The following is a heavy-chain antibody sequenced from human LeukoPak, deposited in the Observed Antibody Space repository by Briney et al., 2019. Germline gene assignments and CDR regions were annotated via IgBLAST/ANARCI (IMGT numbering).Heavy chain of an antibody. CDR2: ISSSSSYI. CDR3: ARGLRGVIITYYYYYMDV. CDR1: GFTFSSYS. J-gene: IGHJ6*03. D-gene: IGHD3-10*01. V-gene: IGHV3-21*01. Sequence: PGGSLRLSCAASGFTFSSYSMNWVRQAPGKGLEWVSSISSSSSYIYYADSVKGRFTISRDNAKNSLYLQMNSLRAEDTAVYYCARGLRGVIITYYYYYMDVWGKGTTVTVSS.